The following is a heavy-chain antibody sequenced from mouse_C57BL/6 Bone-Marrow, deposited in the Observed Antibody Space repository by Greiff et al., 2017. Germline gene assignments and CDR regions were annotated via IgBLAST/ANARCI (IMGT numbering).Heavy chain of an antibody. V-gene: IGHV5-12*01. D-gene: IGHD6-2*01. CDR2: LSTGSGST. CDR3: AGFSGIYFSMED. J-gene: IGHJ4*01. Sequence: EVKVEESGGGLVQPGGSLKISCAASGFTFSDYYMSWVRQTPENRLEWVAYLSTGSGSTNYPDTVKGRFTISRDNAKNTLYMQMSRLMSEDTAMYYCAGFSGIYFSMEDWGQGTSGTVSS. CDR1: GFTFSDYY.